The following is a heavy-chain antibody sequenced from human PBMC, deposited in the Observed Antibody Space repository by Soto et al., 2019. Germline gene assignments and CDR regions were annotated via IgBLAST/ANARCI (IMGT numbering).Heavy chain of an antibody. CDR2: INHSGST. Sequence: QVQLQQWGAGLLKPSETLSLTCAVYGGSFSGYYWSWIRQPAGKGLEWIGEINHSGSTNYNPSLKSRVTISVDTSKNQFSLKLSSVTAADTAVYYCARWITGTTHAFDYWGQGTLVTVSS. V-gene: IGHV4-34*01. J-gene: IGHJ4*02. CDR3: ARWITGTTHAFDY. CDR1: GGSFSGYY. D-gene: IGHD1-7*01.